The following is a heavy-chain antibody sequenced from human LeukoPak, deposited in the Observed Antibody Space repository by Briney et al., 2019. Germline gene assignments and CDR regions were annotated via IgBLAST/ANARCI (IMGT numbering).Heavy chain of an antibody. V-gene: IGHV3-23*01. J-gene: IGHJ3*02. CDR1: GFTFSSYA. CDR3: AHYSTGVNYGGLAFDI. D-gene: IGHD2-8*02. CDR2: NSGSGGRT. Sequence: PGGSLRLSCAASGFTFSSYAMSWVRQAPGRGLEWVSANSGSGGRTYYADSVKGRFTISRDNSKNTLYLQMNSLSAEDTAVYYCAHYSTGVNYGGLAFDIWGQGTMVTVSS.